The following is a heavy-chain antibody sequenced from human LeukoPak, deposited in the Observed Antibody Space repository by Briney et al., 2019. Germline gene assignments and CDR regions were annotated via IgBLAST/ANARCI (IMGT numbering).Heavy chain of an antibody. Sequence: PGGSLRLSCAASGFTVSSNYTSWVRQAPGKGLEWVSVIYSGGSTYYADSVKGRFTISRDNSKNTLYLQMNSLRAEDTAVYYCARERYGGNSGVDYWGQGTLVTVSS. CDR1: GFTVSSNY. V-gene: IGHV3-66*01. CDR3: ARERYGGNSGVDY. J-gene: IGHJ4*02. CDR2: IYSGGST. D-gene: IGHD4-23*01.